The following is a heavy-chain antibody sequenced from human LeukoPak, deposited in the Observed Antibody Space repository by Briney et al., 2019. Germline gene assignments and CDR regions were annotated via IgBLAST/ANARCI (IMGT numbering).Heavy chain of an antibody. V-gene: IGHV3-48*04. CDR2: ISSSGSTI. CDR1: GFTFSQCS. J-gene: IGHJ2*01. D-gene: IGHD3-9*01. Sequence: GGSLRLSCAASGFTFSQCSMNWVRQAPGKGLEWVSYISSSGSTIYYADSVKGRFTISRDNAKNSLYLQMNSLRAEDTAVYYCARAFPFPYGRYFDWLSIRYFDLWGRGTLVTVSS. CDR3: ARAFPFPYGRYFDWLSIRYFDL.